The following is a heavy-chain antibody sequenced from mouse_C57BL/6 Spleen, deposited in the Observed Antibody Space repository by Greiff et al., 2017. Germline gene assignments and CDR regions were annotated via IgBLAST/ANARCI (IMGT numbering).Heavy chain of an antibody. CDR1: GFTFSSYA. V-gene: IGHV5-4*01. D-gene: IGHD2-12*01. Sequence: DVKLVESGGGLVKPGGSLKLSCAASGFTFSSYAMSWVRQTPEKRLEWVATISDGGSYTYYPDNVKGRFTISRDNAKNNLYLQMSHLKSEDTAMYYCAREIDDYFDVWGTGTTVTVSS. J-gene: IGHJ1*03. CDR3: AREIDDYFDV. CDR2: ISDGGSYT.